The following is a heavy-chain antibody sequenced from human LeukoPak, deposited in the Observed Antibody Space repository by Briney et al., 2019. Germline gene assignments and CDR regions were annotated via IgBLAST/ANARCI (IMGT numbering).Heavy chain of an antibody. J-gene: IGHJ4*02. CDR1: GGSFSGYY. CDR3: ARAPLGYCSSTSCLQFDY. Sequence: SETLSLTCAVYGGSFSGYYWSWIRQPPGKGLEWIGEINHSGSTNYNPSLKSRVTISVDTSKNRFSLKLSSVTAADTAVYYCARAPLGYCSSTSCLQFDYWGQGTLVTVSS. V-gene: IGHV4-34*01. D-gene: IGHD2-2*01. CDR2: INHSGST.